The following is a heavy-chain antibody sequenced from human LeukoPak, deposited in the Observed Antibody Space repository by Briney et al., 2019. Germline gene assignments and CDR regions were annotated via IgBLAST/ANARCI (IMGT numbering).Heavy chain of an antibody. CDR3: AGEYCSGGNCRQGFDF. J-gene: IGHJ4*02. D-gene: IGHD2-15*01. V-gene: IGHV1-2*02. CDR1: GYTFTDYY. CDR2: LNPNSGDT. Sequence: GASVTVSCKASGYTFTDYYMHWVRQAPGQGLGYMGWLNPNSGDTNHAQIFQGRVTLTRDTSISTAYMELSSLRSDDSAVYYCAGEYCSGGNCRQGFDFWGQGTLVTVSS.